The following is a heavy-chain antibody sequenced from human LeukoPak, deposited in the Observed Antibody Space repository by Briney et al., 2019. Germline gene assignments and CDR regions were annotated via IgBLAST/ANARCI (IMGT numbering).Heavy chain of an antibody. CDR2: INHSGST. Sequence: SETLSLTCAVDGGSFCGYSGSWIKKPPGKGLEWIGEINHSGSTNYNPSLKSRVTISVDTSKNQFSLKLSSVTAADTAVYYCARGWGSSWPNYYYYMDVWGKGTTVTVSS. V-gene: IGHV4-34*01. J-gene: IGHJ6*03. CDR3: ARGWGSSWPNYYYYMDV. CDR1: GGSFCGYS. D-gene: IGHD6-13*01.